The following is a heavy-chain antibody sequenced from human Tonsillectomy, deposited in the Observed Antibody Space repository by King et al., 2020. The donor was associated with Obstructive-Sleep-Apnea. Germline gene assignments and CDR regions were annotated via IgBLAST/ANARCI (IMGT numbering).Heavy chain of an antibody. CDR3: AKDLYYFGSGSYSFEY. V-gene: IGHV3-30*18. CDR1: GFTFSSFG. J-gene: IGHJ4*02. CDR2: ISYDGTNK. D-gene: IGHD3-10*01. Sequence: VQLVESGGGVVQPGRSLRLSCAASGFTFSSFGMHWVRQAPGKGLEWVAVISYDGTNKYYADSVKGRFTISRDKSKKKLYLQMNSLRAEDTAIYYCAKDLYYFGSGSYSFEYWGQGSLVTVSS.